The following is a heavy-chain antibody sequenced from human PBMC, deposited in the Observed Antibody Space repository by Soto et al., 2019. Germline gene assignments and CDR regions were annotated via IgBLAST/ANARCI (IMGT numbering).Heavy chain of an antibody. Sequence: QVQLVESGGGVVQPGRSLRLSCAASGFTFSSYAMHWVRQAPGKGLEWVAVISYDGSNKYYADSVKGRFTISRDNSKNKLYLQMNSLRAEDTAVYYCARIRSGSYWDWGQGTLVTVSS. CDR1: GFTFSSYA. CDR3: ARIRSGSYWD. J-gene: IGHJ4*02. D-gene: IGHD1-26*01. V-gene: IGHV3-30-3*01. CDR2: ISYDGSNK.